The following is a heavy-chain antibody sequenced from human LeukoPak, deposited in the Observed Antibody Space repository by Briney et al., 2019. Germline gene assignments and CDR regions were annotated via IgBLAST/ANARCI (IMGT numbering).Heavy chain of an antibody. CDR3: VGERGVKTFNP. CDR2: ISYDGREK. J-gene: IGHJ3*01. D-gene: IGHD3-10*01. Sequence: GGSLRLSCAASGFTFSNHAMHWIRQGPGKGLEWVALISYDGREKDYTACVKGEFTISRDNHRKRLYLKMNTLTVEEKAVYYCVGERGVKTFNPWGQGTVVTVS. CDR1: GFTFSNHA. V-gene: IGHV3-30*04.